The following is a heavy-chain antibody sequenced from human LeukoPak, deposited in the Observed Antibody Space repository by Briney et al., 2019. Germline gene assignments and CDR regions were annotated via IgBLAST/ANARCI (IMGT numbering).Heavy chain of an antibody. CDR3: AKAGSYWDFDY. J-gene: IGHJ4*02. Sequence: PGGSLRLSCAASGFTFSSYAMSWVRQAPGKGLEWVSGISGSGCSTYYADSVKGRFTISRDNSKNTLYLQMNSLRAEDTALYYCAKAGSYWDFDYWGQGTLVTVSS. CDR1: GFTFSSYA. V-gene: IGHV3-23*01. CDR2: ISGSGCST. D-gene: IGHD1-26*01.